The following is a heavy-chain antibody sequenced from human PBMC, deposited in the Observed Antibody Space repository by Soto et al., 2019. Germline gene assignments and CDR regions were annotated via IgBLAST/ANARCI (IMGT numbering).Heavy chain of an antibody. V-gene: IGHV1-2*04. D-gene: IGHD3-22*01. J-gene: IGHJ4*02. CDR1: GYTFTGYY. CDR3: ARGREPIYYDSSGYSNHFDY. Sequence: ASVKVSCKASGYTFTGYYMHWVRQAPGQGLEWMGWINPNSGGTSYAQKFQGWVTMTRDTSISTAYMELSRLRSDDTAVYYCARGREPIYYDSSGYSNHFDYWGQGTLVTVSS. CDR2: INPNSGGT.